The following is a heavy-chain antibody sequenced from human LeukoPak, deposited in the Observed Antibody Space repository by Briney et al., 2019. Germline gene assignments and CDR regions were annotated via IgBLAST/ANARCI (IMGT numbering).Heavy chain of an antibody. J-gene: IGHJ4*02. CDR3: ARDGYGGCQEFDY. Sequence: GGSLRLSCAASGFTFSSYAMSWVRQAPGKGLEWVSAISGNGGSTYYADSVKGRFTISRDNSKNTLYLQMNSLRAEDTAVYYCARDGYGGCQEFDYWGQGTLVTVSS. D-gene: IGHD6-25*01. CDR1: GFTFSSYA. CDR2: ISGNGGST. V-gene: IGHV3-23*01.